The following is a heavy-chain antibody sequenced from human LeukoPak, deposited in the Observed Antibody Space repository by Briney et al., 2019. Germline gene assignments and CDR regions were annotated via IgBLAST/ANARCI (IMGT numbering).Heavy chain of an antibody. V-gene: IGHV3-74*01. CDR2: INSDGSST. Sequence: GGSLRLSCAASGFTFSSYWIHWVRQAPGKGLVWVSRINSDGSSTNYADSVKGRFTISRDNAKSTLYLQMNSLRAEDTAVYYCARRGAATGAFDIWGQGTMVTVSS. J-gene: IGHJ3*02. CDR3: ARRGAATGAFDI. D-gene: IGHD2-15*01. CDR1: GFTFSSYW.